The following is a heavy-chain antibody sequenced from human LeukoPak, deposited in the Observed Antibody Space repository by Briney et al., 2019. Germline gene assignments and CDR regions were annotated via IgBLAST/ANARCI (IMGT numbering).Heavy chain of an antibody. D-gene: IGHD2-2*01. CDR2: ISAYSGDT. CDR1: GYTFARYG. CDR3: ARSESYALDY. V-gene: IGHV1-18*01. Sequence: ASVKVSCKASGYTFARYGISWVRQAPRQGLEWMGRISAYSGDTNYAQNLQGRVTVTTDTSTSTVYMELRSLRSDDTAVYYCARSESYALDYWGQGTLVTVSS. J-gene: IGHJ4*02.